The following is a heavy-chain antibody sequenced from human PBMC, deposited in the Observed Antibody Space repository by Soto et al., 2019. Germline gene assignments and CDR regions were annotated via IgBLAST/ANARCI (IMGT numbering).Heavy chain of an antibody. V-gene: IGHV2-5*02. D-gene: IGHD2-8*01. Sequence: QITLKESGPTLVKPTQTLTLTCTFSGFSLSTSGVGVGWIRQPPGKALEWLALIYWDDDKRYSPSLKSSLTFTKDTSKNQVVLTMTNMDPVDAATYYCAHSDCTNGVCYWFDPWGQGTLVTVSS. CDR1: GFSLSTSGVG. J-gene: IGHJ5*02. CDR2: IYWDDDK. CDR3: AHSDCTNGVCYWFDP.